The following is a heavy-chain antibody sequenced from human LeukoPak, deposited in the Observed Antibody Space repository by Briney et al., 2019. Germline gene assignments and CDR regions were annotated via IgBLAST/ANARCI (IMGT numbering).Heavy chain of an antibody. Sequence: PGGSLRLSCAASGFTFSSYAMSWVRQAPGKGLEWVSAISGSGGSTYYADSVKGRFTISRDNSKNTLYLQMNSLRAEDTAVYYCAKVQGSSYSSSRLQLYYFDYWGQGTLVTVSS. CDR1: GFTFSSYA. D-gene: IGHD6-6*01. CDR3: AKVQGSSYSSSRLQLYYFDY. J-gene: IGHJ4*02. V-gene: IGHV3-23*01. CDR2: ISGSGGST.